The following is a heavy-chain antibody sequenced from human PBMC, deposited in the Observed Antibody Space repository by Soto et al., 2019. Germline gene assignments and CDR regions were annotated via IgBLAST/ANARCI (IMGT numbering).Heavy chain of an antibody. V-gene: IGHV4-39*01. D-gene: IGHD2-2*01. CDR1: GGSISGFYYY. CDR3: ARHHRQYQANSWFYA. CDR2: IYDSGST. Sequence: SETLSLTCTVSGGSISGFYYYWGWIRQPPGKGPEWIGSIYDSGSTYYNPSLRSRVTISVDTSKNQFFLKLTSVTATDTAVFYCARHHRQYQANSWFYAWGQGTLVTVSS. J-gene: IGHJ5*02.